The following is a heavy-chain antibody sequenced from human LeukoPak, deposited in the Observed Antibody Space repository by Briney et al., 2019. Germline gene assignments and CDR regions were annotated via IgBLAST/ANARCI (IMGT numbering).Heavy chain of an antibody. CDR1: DSNIGTYA. CDR2: VSGGGLST. J-gene: IGHJ4*02. V-gene: IGHV3-23*01. D-gene: IGHD6-6*01. CDR3: AKDRISGQGGAARILDY. Sequence: GGSLRLSCGAPDSNIGTYAVTWVRQVPGQGLEWVSVVSGGGLSTYYARSVKGRFTISRDTSKNTFYLEMNSLGADDTALYYCAKDRISGQGGAARILDYWGQGILVTVSS.